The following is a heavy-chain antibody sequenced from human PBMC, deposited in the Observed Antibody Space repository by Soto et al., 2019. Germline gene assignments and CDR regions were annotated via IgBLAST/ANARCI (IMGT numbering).Heavy chain of an antibody. Sequence: QVQLVQSGAEVKKPWASVKVSCKASGYTFTSYGISWVRQAPGQGLEWMGWISAYNGNTNYAQKHQGRVTMTTDTSTSTAYMELWSLRADDTDVYYCARASHEYYYDSSCYWYYYGMDVWGQETTVTVSS. CDR2: ISAYNGNT. V-gene: IGHV1-18*01. CDR3: ARASHEYYYDSSCYWYYYGMDV. D-gene: IGHD3-22*01. CDR1: GYTFTSYG. J-gene: IGHJ6*02.